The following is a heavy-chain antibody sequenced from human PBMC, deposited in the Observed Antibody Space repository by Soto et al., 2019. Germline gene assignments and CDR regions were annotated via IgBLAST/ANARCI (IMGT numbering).Heavy chain of an antibody. J-gene: IGHJ4*02. V-gene: IGHV4-34*01. CDR3: ARVRDILTGYPSLDY. Sequence: SETLSLTCAVYGGSFSGYYWSWIRQPPGKGLEWIGEINHSGSTNYNPSLKSRVTISVDTSKNQFSLKLSSVTAADTAVYYCARVRDILTGYPSLDYWGQGTLVTVSS. D-gene: IGHD3-9*01. CDR2: INHSGST. CDR1: GGSFSGYY.